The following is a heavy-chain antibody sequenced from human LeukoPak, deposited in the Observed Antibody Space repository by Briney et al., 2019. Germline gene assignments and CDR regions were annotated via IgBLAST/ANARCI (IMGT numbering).Heavy chain of an antibody. CDR1: GGSISSYY. CDR2: IYYSGST. Sequence: SETLSLTCTVSGGSISSYYWSWIRQPPGKGLEWIGYIYYSGSTNYNPSLKSRVTISVDTSKNQFSLKLSSVTAADTAAYYCATGADSSGYLDYWGQGTLVTVSS. V-gene: IGHV4-59*08. CDR3: ATGADSSGYLDY. D-gene: IGHD3-22*01. J-gene: IGHJ4*02.